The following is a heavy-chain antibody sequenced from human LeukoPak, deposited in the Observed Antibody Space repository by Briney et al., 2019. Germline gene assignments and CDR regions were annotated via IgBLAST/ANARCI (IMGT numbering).Heavy chain of an antibody. J-gene: IGHJ6*02. CDR1: GFTFRSYG. V-gene: IGHV3-30*18. Sequence: PGGSLRLSCAASGFTFRSYGMHWVRQAPGRGLEWVAVISYDGSNEYYVDPVKGRLNISRDNSKNTLYLQMHSLRVEDTARYYCAKGGNDFYYYGLDVWGQGTTVTVSS. CDR2: ISYDGSNE. CDR3: AKGGNDFYYYGLDV. D-gene: IGHD1-1*01.